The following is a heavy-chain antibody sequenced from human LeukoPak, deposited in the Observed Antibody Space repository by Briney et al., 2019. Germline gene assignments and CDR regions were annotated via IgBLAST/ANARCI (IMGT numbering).Heavy chain of an antibody. CDR3: ARDGDSSNFDY. V-gene: IGHV3-7*01. CDR1: GFTFSSYW. J-gene: IGHJ4*02. CDR2: IKQDGSEK. Sequence: GGSLRLSCAASGFTFSSYWMSWVRQAPEKGLEWVANIKQDGSEKYYVDSVKGRFTISRDNAKNSLYLQMNSLRAEDTAVYYCARDGDSSNFDYWGQGTLVTVSS. D-gene: IGHD4-17*01.